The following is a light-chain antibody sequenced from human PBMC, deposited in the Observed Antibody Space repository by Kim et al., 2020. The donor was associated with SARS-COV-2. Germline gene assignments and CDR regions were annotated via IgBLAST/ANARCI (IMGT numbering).Light chain of an antibody. CDR1: QSISTN. J-gene: IGKJ3*01. CDR2: GAS. Sequence: EIAMTQSPVTLSVSPGERVTLSCRASQSISTNLGWYQPKPGQAPRLLIDGASTRATGIPARFSASGSGTEFTLTISSLQSEDFAVYCYQQYNDWPCAFGRRNTVDI. CDR3: QQYNDWPCA. V-gene: IGKV3-15*01.